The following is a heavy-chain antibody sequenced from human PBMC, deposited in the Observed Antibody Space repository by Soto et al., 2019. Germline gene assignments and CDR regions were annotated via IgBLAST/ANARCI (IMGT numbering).Heavy chain of an antibody. CDR3: ARGLARPPRGYSSSWYSIKYYFDY. Sequence: SETLSLTCAVYGGSFSGYYWSWIRQPPGKGLEWIGEINHSGSTNYNPSLKSRVTISVDTSKNQFSLKLSSVTAADTAVYYCARGLARPPRGYSSSWYSIKYYFDYWGQGTLVTVSS. CDR1: GGSFSGYY. CDR2: INHSGST. V-gene: IGHV4-34*01. J-gene: IGHJ4*02. D-gene: IGHD6-13*01.